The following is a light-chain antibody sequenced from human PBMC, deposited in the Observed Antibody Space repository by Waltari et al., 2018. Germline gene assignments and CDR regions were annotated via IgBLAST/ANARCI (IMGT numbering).Light chain of an antibody. V-gene: IGKV2-30*02. J-gene: IGKJ1*01. CDR1: QSLVHSDGNTY. CDR2: KVS. CDR3: MQGTHWPPWT. Sequence: DVVMTQSPLSLSVTLGQPASISCRSSQSLVHSDGNTYLSWFQQRPGQSPRRLIYKVSNRDSGVPDRFSGSGSGTDFTLKISRVEAEDVGVYYCMQGTHWPPWTFGQGTKVEIQ.